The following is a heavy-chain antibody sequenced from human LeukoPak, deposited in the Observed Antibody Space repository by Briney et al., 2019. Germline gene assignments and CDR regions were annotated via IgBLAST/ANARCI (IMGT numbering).Heavy chain of an antibody. J-gene: IGHJ4*02. CDR2: ISSSGSTI. CDR3: AKDFGESGAYYPTYYFDN. D-gene: IGHD3-22*01. V-gene: IGHV3-48*03. CDR1: GFTFSSYE. Sequence: GGSLRLSCAASGFTFSSYEMNWVRQAPGKGLEWVSYISSSGSTIYYADSVKGRFTISRDNSKNTLYLQMNSLRAEDTAVYYCAKDFGESGAYYPTYYFDNWGQGTLVTVSS.